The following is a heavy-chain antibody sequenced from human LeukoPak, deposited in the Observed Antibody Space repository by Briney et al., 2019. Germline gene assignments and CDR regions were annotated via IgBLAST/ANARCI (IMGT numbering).Heavy chain of an antibody. CDR2: ISWNSGNR. CDR1: GFTFDDYA. J-gene: IGHJ4*02. V-gene: IGHV3-9*03. CDR3: AKDMRYSSSGLFDY. D-gene: IGHD6-6*01. Sequence: PGRSLRLSCAASGFTFDDYAMHWVRQAPGKGLEWVSGISWNSGNRLYADSVRGRFTISRDNAKNSLYLQMDSLRAEDIAFYYCAKDMRYSSSGLFDYWGQGTLVTVPS.